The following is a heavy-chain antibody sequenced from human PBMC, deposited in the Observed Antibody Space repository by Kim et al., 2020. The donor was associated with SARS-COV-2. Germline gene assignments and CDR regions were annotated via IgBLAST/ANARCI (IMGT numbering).Heavy chain of an antibody. CDR1: GYTFTSYY. J-gene: IGHJ5*02. D-gene: IGHD6-13*01. CDR2: INPSGGST. Sequence: ASVKVSCKASGYTFTSYYMHWVRQAPGQGLEWMGIINPSGGSTSYAQKFQGRVTMTRDTSTSTVYMELSSLRSENTAVYYCARDRPGIAAAGTQGNWFDPWGQGTLVTVSS. V-gene: IGHV1-46*01. CDR3: ARDRPGIAAAGTQGNWFDP.